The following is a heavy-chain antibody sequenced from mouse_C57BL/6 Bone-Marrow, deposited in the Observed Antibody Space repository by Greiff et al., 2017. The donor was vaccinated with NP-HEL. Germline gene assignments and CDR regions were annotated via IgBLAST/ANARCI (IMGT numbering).Heavy chain of an antibody. V-gene: IGHV1-52*01. CDR1: GYTFTSYW. D-gene: IGHD1-1*01. CDR2: IDPSDSET. CDR3: ARNDYYPLFDY. J-gene: IGHJ2*01. Sequence: QVQLQQPGAELVRPGSSVKLSCKASGYTFTSYWMHWVKQRPIQGLEWIGNIDPSDSETHYNQKFKDKATLTVDKSSSTAYMQLSSLTSEDSAVYYCARNDYYPLFDYWGQGTTLTVSS.